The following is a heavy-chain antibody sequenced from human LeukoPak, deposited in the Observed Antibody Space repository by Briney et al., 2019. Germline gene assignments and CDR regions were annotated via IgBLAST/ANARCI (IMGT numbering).Heavy chain of an antibody. V-gene: IGHV3-30-3*01. CDR2: ISYDGSNK. D-gene: IGHD3-22*01. CDR1: GFTFSSYA. J-gene: IGHJ4*02. CDR3: ARDLDYYDSSGHATLDY. Sequence: GGSLRLSCAASGFTFSSYAMHWVRQAPGKGLEWVAVISYDGSNKYYAGSVKGRFTISRDNSKNTLYLQMNSLRAEDTAVYYCARDLDYYDSSGHATLDYWGQGTLVTVSS.